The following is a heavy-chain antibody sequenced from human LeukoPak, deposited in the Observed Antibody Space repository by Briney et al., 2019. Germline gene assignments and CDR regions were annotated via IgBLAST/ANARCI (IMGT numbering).Heavy chain of an antibody. D-gene: IGHD3-10*01. V-gene: IGHV4-59*13. CDR1: GGSIRSYC. Sequence: KPSETLSLTCSVSGGSIRSYCWSWIRHTPGSGLEWIGFMSYSGINNYNPSLKSRVTLSLGTSRNQFSLRLNSVTAADTAVYYCTREEGAWGYGSSGFDSWGQGILVTVSS. J-gene: IGHJ5*01. CDR3: TREEGAWGYGSSGFDS. CDR2: MSYSGIN.